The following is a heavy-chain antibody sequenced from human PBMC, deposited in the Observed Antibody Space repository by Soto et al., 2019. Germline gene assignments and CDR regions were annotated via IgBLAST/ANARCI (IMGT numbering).Heavy chain of an antibody. CDR2: IFYSGST. V-gene: IGHV4-39*01. CDR1: GGSIRSSSYY. J-gene: IGHJ4*02. D-gene: IGHD2-15*01. Sequence: SETLSLTCTVSGGSIRSSSYYWGWIRQPPGKGLEWIGSIFYSGSTYYNPSLKSRVTISVDTSKNQFSLNLSSVTAADTAVYSCASWFCRAGSCYEATFFDFWGQGTLVTVSS. CDR3: ASWFCRAGSCYEATFFDF.